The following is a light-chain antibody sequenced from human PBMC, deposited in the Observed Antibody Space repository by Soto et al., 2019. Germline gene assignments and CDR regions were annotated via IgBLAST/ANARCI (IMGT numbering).Light chain of an antibody. J-gene: IGLJ2*01. V-gene: IGLV2-11*01. CDR2: DVS. CDR3: CSYAGDLAL. CDR1: SSDVGGYNY. Sequence: QSALTQPRSVSWSPGQSVTISCTGASSDVGGYNYVSWYQQHPGKAPKLMIYDVSKRPSGVPDRFSGSKSGNTASLTISGLQAEDEADYYCCSYAGDLALFGGGTKVTVL.